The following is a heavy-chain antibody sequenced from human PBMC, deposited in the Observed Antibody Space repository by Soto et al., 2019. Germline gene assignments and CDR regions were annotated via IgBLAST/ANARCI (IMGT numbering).Heavy chain of an antibody. Sequence: QLQLQESGPGLVKPSETLSLTCTVSGGSITSGGYYWGWIRQPPGMGLEWIGSIYYTGNTYFNPSLQSRVTISVDTSKNQISLNLTSVTAADTAVFYCGRQGRYGDKFDHWGQGTLVAVSS. V-gene: IGHV4-39*01. CDR2: IYYTGNT. J-gene: IGHJ4*02. CDR1: GGSITSGGYY. CDR3: GRQGRYGDKFDH. D-gene: IGHD4-17*01.